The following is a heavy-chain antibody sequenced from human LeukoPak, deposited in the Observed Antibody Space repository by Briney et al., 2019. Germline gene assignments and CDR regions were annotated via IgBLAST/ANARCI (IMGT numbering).Heavy chain of an antibody. CDR2: IKSKTDGGTT. D-gene: IGHD2-21*02. J-gene: IGHJ5*02. CDR3: TTDPYCGGDCYVWFDP. CDR1: GFTFSNAW. Sequence: GGSLRLSCAASGFTFSNAWMSWVRQAPGKGLEWVGRIKSKTDGGTTDYAAPVKGRFTISRDDSKNTLYLQMNSLKTEDTAVYYCTTDPYCGGDCYVWFDPWGQGTLVTVSS. V-gene: IGHV3-15*01.